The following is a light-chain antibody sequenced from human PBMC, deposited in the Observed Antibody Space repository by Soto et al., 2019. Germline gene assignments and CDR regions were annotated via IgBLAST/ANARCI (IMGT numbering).Light chain of an antibody. V-gene: IGLV2-8*01. J-gene: IGLJ1*01. CDR2: EVV. Sequence: QSALTPPPSASGSPGQSVTISCTGTKSDIGVYDFVSWYQHHPGKAPRLIIYEVVQRPSGVPDRFSGSKSGNTASLTVSGLQAADEADYYCAAWDDSLSGPYVFGTGTKVTVL. CDR3: AAWDDSLSGPYV. CDR1: KSDIGVYDF.